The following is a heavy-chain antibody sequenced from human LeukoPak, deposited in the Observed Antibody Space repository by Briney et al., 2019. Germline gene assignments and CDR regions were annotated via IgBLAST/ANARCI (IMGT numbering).Heavy chain of an antibody. D-gene: IGHD4-17*01. CDR1: GYSFATKW. CDR3: ATHSVTTGYFGMDV. Sequence: GESLKISCKGSGYSFATKWIAWVRQMPGKGLEWMGIIWPGDSNAIYSRSLQGQVSVSVDKSINTAYLQWSGLKASDTAIYYCATHSVTTGYFGMDVWGQGTSIIVSS. CDR2: IWPGDSNA. V-gene: IGHV5-51*01. J-gene: IGHJ6*02.